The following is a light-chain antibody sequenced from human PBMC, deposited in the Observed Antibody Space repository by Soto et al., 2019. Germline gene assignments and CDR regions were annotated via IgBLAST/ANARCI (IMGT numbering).Light chain of an antibody. Sequence: EIVLTQSPGTLSLSPGERATLSCRASQSVTSNYLAWYQQKPGQAPRLLIYGASRRATGIPDRFSGSGSGTDFTLTIGRLEPEDFAVYYCQQYGSTLFTFGPGTKVDIK. CDR1: QSVTSNY. J-gene: IGKJ3*01. CDR3: QQYGSTLFT. V-gene: IGKV3-20*01. CDR2: GAS.